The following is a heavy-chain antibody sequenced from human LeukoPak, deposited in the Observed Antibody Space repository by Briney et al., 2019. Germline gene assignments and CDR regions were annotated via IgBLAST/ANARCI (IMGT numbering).Heavy chain of an antibody. Sequence: GESLKISCKGSGYSFTNYWIGWVRQMPGKGLEWMGVTYPGDSDTRYSPSTLGQVTISADKSVSTAYLQWSSLEASDTALYYCTRRADAFDIWGQGTMVTVSS. CDR3: TRRADAFDI. V-gene: IGHV5-51*01. CDR1: GYSFTNYW. CDR2: TYPGDSDT. J-gene: IGHJ3*02.